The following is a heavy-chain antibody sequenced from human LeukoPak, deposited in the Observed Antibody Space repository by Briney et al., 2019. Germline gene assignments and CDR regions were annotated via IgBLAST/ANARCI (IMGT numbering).Heavy chain of an antibody. Sequence: PGGSLRLSCAASGFTFSDYYMSWVRQAPGKGLEWVSYISGSSSFTIYADSVKGRFPISRDNAKNSLYLQMNSLRAEDTAVYYCARVTLYGESALDYWGQGALVTVSS. CDR1: GFTFSDYY. CDR3: ARVTLYGESALDY. V-gene: IGHV3-11*06. CDR2: ISGSSSFT. J-gene: IGHJ4*02. D-gene: IGHD4-17*01.